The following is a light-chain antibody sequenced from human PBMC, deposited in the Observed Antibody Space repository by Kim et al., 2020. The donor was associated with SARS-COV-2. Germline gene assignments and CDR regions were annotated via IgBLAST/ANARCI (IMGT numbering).Light chain of an antibody. V-gene: IGKV3-20*01. CDR1: QSVNNRY. J-gene: IGKJ2*01. CDR3: QQYDHSPPMYT. CDR2: GTS. Sequence: EIVLTQSPGTLSLSPGERATLSCRASQSVNNRYLAWYQRKPGQAPRLLIYGTSGRATGIPDRFSGSGSETDFTLTISRLEPEDFAVYYCQQYDHSPPMYTFGQGTKLEIK.